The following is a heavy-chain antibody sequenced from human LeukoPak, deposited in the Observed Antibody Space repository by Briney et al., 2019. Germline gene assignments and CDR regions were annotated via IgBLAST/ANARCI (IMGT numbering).Heavy chain of an antibody. CDR3: AKDLMRDRWFGES. D-gene: IGHD3-10*01. J-gene: IGHJ5*02. CDR1: GFTFSYYG. Sequence: GGSLRLSCAGSGFTFSYYGMHWVRQAPGKGRERVAFIRYEKNEKYYADSVKGRFTISRDNSKTTLYLEMNSLRVDDTAVYYCAKDLMRDRWFGESWGQGTLVTVSS. CDR2: IRYEKNEK. V-gene: IGHV3-30*02.